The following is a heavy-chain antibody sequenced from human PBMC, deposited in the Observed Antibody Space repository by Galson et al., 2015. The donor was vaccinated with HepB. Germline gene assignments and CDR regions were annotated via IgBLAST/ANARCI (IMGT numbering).Heavy chain of an antibody. Sequence: TLSLTCTVSGGSIGSGGYYWSWIRQHPGKGLEWIGYIYYSGSTYYNPSLKSRVTISVDTSKNQFSLNLSSVTAADTAIYYCARLDYGGGDYWGQGILVTVSS. V-gene: IGHV4-31*03. CDR1: GGSIGSGGYY. CDR2: IYYSGST. D-gene: IGHD4-23*01. J-gene: IGHJ4*02. CDR3: ARLDYGGGDY.